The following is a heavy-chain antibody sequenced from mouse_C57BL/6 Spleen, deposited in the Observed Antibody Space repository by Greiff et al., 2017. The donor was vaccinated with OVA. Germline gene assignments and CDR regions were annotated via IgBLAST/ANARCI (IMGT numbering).Heavy chain of an antibody. CDR1: GYTFTSYW. Sequence: QVQLQQSGAELVKPGASVKMSCKASGYTFTSYWITWVKQRPGQGLEWIGDIYPGSGSTNYNEKFKSKGTLTVDTSSSTAYMLLSSLTSEDSAVYYCARSRATGSSLGGYFDVWGTGTTVTVSS. CDR3: ARSRATGSSLGGYFDV. D-gene: IGHD1-1*01. V-gene: IGHV1-55*01. J-gene: IGHJ1*03. CDR2: IYPGSGST.